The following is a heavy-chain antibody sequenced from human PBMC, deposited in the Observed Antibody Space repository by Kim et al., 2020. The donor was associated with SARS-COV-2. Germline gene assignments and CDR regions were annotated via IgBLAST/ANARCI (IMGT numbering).Heavy chain of an antibody. V-gene: IGHV4-31*03. D-gene: IGHD5-18*01. J-gene: IGHJ6*02. Sequence: SETLSLTCSVSGGSISSAIYYWGWIRQHPGKGLEWIAYIYNSGSTYYNASLKSRVTISADTSKNQFSLKLTSVTAADTAVYYCARGGGSYGPGEMDVWG. CDR2: IYNSGST. CDR1: GGSISSAIYY. CDR3: ARGGGSYGPGEMDV.